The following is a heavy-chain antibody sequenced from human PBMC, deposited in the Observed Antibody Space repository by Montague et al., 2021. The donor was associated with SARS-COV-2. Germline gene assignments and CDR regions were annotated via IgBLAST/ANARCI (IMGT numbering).Heavy chain of an antibody. CDR2: INHSGST. J-gene: IGHJ6*02. V-gene: IGHV4-34*01. CDR1: GGSFSGYY. Sequence: SETLSLTCAVYGGSFSGYYWSWIRQPPGKGLEWIGEINHSGSTNYNPSLKSRVTISVDTPKNQFSLKLSSVTAADTAVYYCARGRRILLWFGELLSGGDYYGMDVWGQGTTVTVSS. D-gene: IGHD3-10*01. CDR3: ARGRRILLWFGELLSGGDYYGMDV.